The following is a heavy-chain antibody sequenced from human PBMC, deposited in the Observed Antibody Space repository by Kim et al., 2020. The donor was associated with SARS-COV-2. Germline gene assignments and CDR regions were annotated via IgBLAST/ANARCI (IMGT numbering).Heavy chain of an antibody. D-gene: IGHD3-10*01. CDR1: GFTFSSYA. CDR3: ANGLITMVRGANARDY. CDR2: ISGSGGST. Sequence: GGSLRLSCAASGFTFSSYAMSWVRQAPGKGLEWVSAISGSGGSTYYADSVKGRFTISRDNSKNTLYLQMNSLRAEDTAVYYCANGLITMVRGANARDYWGQGTLVTVSS. V-gene: IGHV3-23*01. J-gene: IGHJ4*02.